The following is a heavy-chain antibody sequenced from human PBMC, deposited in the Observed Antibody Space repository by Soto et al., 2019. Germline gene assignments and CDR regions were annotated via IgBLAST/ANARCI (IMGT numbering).Heavy chain of an antibody. Sequence: EVQLVESGGDLVQRGGSLRLSCAASGFPFSSYWMHWVRHTPGKGLDWVAGISGGGVTTYYADSVTGRFTVSRDNAKNTLSLQISGLRAEDTAVYYCAREYYGLLTGYYSDYWGQGTLVSVSS. D-gene: IGHD3-9*01. V-gene: IGHV3-74*01. CDR3: AREYYGLLTGYYSDY. J-gene: IGHJ4*02. CDR1: GFPFSSYW. CDR2: ISGGGVTT.